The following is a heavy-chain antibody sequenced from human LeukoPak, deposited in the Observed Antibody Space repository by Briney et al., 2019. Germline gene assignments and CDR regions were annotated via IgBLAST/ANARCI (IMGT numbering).Heavy chain of an antibody. CDR3: ARTIWFGELPPDY. CDR1: GYTFTGYY. Sequence: ASVKVSCKASGYTFTGYYMHWVRQAPGQGLEWMGRIDPNSGGTNYAQKFQGRVTMTRDTSISTAYMELSRLRSDDTAVYYCARTIWFGELPPDYWGQGTLVTVSS. V-gene: IGHV1-2*06. D-gene: IGHD3-10*01. J-gene: IGHJ4*02. CDR2: IDPNSGGT.